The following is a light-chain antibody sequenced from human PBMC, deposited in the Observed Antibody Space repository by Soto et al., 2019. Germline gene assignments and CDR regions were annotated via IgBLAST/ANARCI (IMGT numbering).Light chain of an antibody. V-gene: IGLV2-8*01. CDR3: SSYAGSNIYV. CDR1: SSDVGGYNY. CDR2: EVS. Sequence: LTQPPSASGSPGQSVTISCTGTSSDVGGYNYVSWYQQHPGKAPKLMIYEVSKRPSGVPDRFSGSKSGNTASLAVSGLQAEDEADYYCSSYAGSNIYVFGTGTKVTVL. J-gene: IGLJ1*01.